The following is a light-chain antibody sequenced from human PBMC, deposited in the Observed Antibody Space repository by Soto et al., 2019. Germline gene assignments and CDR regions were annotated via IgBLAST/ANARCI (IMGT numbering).Light chain of an antibody. Sequence: QSVLTQPPSVSGAPGQRVTISCTGSSSNLGAGYDVQWYQQLPGAAPKLLIFGNSNRPSGVPDRFSGSRAGTSASRAITGLQAEDEADYFCQSYDISLSVSVIFGVWTKVTFL. J-gene: IGLJ2*01. V-gene: IGLV1-40*01. CDR1: SSNLGAGYD. CDR2: GNS. CDR3: QSYDISLSVSVI.